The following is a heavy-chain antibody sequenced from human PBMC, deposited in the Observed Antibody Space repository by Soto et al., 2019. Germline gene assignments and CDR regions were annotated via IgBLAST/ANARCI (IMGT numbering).Heavy chain of an antibody. CDR3: ARGRLWFGELFGDAFDI. J-gene: IGHJ3*02. D-gene: IGHD3-10*01. Sequence: GGSLRLSCAASGFTFSSYAMHWVRQDPGKGLEYVSAISSNGGSTYYANSVKGRFTISRDNSKNTLYLQMGSLRAEDMAVYYCARGRLWFGELFGDAFDIWGQGTMVTVSS. V-gene: IGHV3-64*01. CDR1: GFTFSSYA. CDR2: ISSNGGST.